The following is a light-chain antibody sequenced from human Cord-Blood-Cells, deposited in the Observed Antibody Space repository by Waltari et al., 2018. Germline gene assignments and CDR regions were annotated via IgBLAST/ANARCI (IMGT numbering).Light chain of an antibody. V-gene: IGKV4-1*01. CDR3: QQYYSTQLT. CDR2: WAS. CDR1: QSVLYSSNNKNY. Sequence: DIVMTQSPDPLAVSLGERATIHCKSSQSVLYSSNNKNYLAWYQQKPGQPPKLLIYWASTRESRVPDRFSGSGSGTDFTLTISSLQAEDVAVYYCQQYYSTQLTFGGGTKVEIK. J-gene: IGKJ4*01.